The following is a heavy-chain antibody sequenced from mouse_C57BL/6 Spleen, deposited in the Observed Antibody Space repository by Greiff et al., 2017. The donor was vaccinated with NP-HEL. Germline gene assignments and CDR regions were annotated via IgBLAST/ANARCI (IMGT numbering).Heavy chain of an antibody. J-gene: IGHJ3*01. CDR2: ISDGGSYT. Sequence: EVQLVESGGGLVKPGGSLKLSCAASGFTFSSYAMSWVRQTPEKRLEWVATISDGGSYTYYPDNVKGRFTISRDNAKSNLYLQMSHLKSEDTAMYYCARDPVTRGFAYWGQGTLVTVSA. CDR1: GFTFSSYA. D-gene: IGHD2-12*01. CDR3: ARDPVTRGFAY. V-gene: IGHV5-4*01.